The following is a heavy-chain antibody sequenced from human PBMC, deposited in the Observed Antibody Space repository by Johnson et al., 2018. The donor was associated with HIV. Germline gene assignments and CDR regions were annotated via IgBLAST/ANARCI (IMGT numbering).Heavy chain of an antibody. CDR1: GFTFSSYA. J-gene: IGHJ3*02. Sequence: QVQLVESGGGVVQPGRSLRLSCAASGFTFSSYAMHWVRQAPGKGLEWVAVISYDGSNKYYTDSVKGRFIISRDNSKNTLYLQMNSLRVEDTAMYYCARGPILEWLSGDGFDMWGPGTMVTV. CDR3: ARGPILEWLSGDGFDM. CDR2: ISYDGSNK. D-gene: IGHD3-3*01. V-gene: IGHV3-30*04.